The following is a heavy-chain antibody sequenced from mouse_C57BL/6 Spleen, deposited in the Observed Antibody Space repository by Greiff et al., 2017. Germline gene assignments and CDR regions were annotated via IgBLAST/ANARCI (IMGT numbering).Heavy chain of an antibody. V-gene: IGHV1-63*01. CDR3: ARSDDYDEFAY. D-gene: IGHD2-4*01. CDR2: IYPGGGYT. Sequence: VQLQQSGAELVRPGTSVKMSCKASGYTFTNYWIGWAKQRPGHGLEWIGDIYPGGGYTNYNEKFKGKATLTADTSSSTAYMQFSSLTSEDSAIYYCARSDDYDEFAYWGQGTPVTVSA. J-gene: IGHJ3*01. CDR1: GYTFTNYW.